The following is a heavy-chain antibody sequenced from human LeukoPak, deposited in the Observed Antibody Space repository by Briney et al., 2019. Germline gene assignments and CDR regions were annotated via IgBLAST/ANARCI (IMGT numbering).Heavy chain of an antibody. Sequence: GGSLRPSCTASGFSFRSYAMHWVRQAPGKGLEYVSAISRSGNTTYYADSVKGRFIVSRDNSKKTLFLQMSDLRPEDTAVYYCATPGSSWGQGSLVIVSS. CDR3: ATPGSS. V-gene: IGHV3-64*02. CDR2: ISRSGNTT. CDR1: GFSFRSYA. J-gene: IGHJ4*02. D-gene: IGHD6-13*01.